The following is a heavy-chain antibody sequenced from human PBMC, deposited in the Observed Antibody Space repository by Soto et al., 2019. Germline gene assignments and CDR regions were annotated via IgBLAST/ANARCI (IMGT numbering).Heavy chain of an antibody. V-gene: IGHV1-18*01. CDR1: GYTFTSYG. D-gene: IGHD4-17*01. CDR3: ARDSDTVILFVVWAPLGYIVF. J-gene: IGHJ4*02. CDR2: ISAYNGNT. Sequence: GASVKVSCKASGYTFTSYGISWVRQAPGQGLEWMGWISAYNGNTNYAQKLQGRVTMTTDTSTSTAYMELRSLRSDDTAVYYCARDSDTVILFVVWAPLGYIVFWCQGILVTVFS.